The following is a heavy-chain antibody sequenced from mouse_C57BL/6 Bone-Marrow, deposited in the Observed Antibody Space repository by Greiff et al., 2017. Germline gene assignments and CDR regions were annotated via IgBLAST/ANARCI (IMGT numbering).Heavy chain of an antibody. J-gene: IGHJ3*01. Sequence: VQLQQSGAELVRPGPSVKVSCKASGYAFTNYLIEWVKQRPGQGLEWIGVINPGSGGTNYNEKFKGKATLTADKSSSTAYMQLSSLTSEDSAVYFCARGYSGFFAYWGQGTLVTVSA. CDR2: INPGSGGT. V-gene: IGHV1-54*01. CDR1: GYAFTNYL. D-gene: IGHD2-3*01. CDR3: ARGYSGFFAY.